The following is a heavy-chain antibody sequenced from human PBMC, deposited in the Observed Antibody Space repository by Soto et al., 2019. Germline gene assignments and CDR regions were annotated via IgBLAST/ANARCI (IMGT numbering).Heavy chain of an antibody. CDR2: IWYDGSNK. Sequence: QVQLVESGGGVVQPGRSLRLSCAASGFTFSSYGMHWVRQAPGKGLEWVAVIWYDGSNKYYADSVKGRFTISRDNSKNTLYLQMNSLRAEDTAVCYCASEYCSGGSCYYYGMDVWGQGTTVTVSS. D-gene: IGHD2-15*01. CDR3: ASEYCSGGSCYYYGMDV. J-gene: IGHJ6*02. CDR1: GFTFSSYG. V-gene: IGHV3-33*01.